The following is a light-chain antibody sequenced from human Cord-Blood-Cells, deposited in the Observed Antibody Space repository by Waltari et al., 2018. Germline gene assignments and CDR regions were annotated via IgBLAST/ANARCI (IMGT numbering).Light chain of an antibody. V-gene: IGLV2-14*01. CDR1: SSYAGGYNY. J-gene: IGLJ1*01. Sequence: GQSISIPCPGTSSYAGGYNYVSWYQQHPCKAPKLMNYEVSNRPSGVSNRFSGSKSGNTASLTITGLQAQDEADYYCSSYTSSSTRVFGTGTKVTVL. CDR2: EVS. CDR3: SSYTSSSTRV.